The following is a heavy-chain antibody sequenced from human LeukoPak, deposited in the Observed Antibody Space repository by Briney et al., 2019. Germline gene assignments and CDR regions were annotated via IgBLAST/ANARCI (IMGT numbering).Heavy chain of an antibody. CDR1: GGSFSGYY. Sequence: SETLSLTCAVYGGSFSGYYWSWIRQPPGKGLEWIGEINHSGSTNYNPSLKSRVTISVDTSKNQFSLKLSSVTAADTAVYYCAREGMGSRLDYWGQGTLVTVSS. CDR3: AREGMGSRLDY. CDR2: INHSGST. D-gene: IGHD2-2*01. V-gene: IGHV4-34*01. J-gene: IGHJ4*02.